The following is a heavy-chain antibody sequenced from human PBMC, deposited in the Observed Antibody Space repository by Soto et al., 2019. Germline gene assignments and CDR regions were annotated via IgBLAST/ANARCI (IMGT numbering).Heavy chain of an antibody. CDR2: IYYSGST. V-gene: IGHV4-39*01. CDR3: ARVSYESSGYYYPRP. J-gene: IGHJ4*02. Sequence: QLQLQESGPGLVKPSETLSLTCTVSGGSISSSSYYWGWIRQPPGKGLEWIGSIYYSGSTYYNPSLKIRVTLXXDXSXSPFSLKLSSVTAADAAVYYCARVSYESSGYYYPRPWGQGTLVTVSS. D-gene: IGHD3-22*01. CDR1: GGSISSSSYY.